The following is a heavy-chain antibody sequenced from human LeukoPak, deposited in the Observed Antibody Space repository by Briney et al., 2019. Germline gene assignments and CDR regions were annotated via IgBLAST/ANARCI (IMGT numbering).Heavy chain of an antibody. CDR1: GGSISRSRYY. CDR3: ASAIGNPERDAFDI. Sequence: SETLSLTCTVSGGSISRSRYYWGWIRQPPGKGLEWIGSIYYGGSTYYSPSLKSRVTISVDTSKNQFSLKLTSVTAADTAVYYCASAIGNPERDAFDIWGQGTMVTVSS. J-gene: IGHJ3*02. V-gene: IGHV4-39*07. CDR2: IYYGGST. D-gene: IGHD1-14*01.